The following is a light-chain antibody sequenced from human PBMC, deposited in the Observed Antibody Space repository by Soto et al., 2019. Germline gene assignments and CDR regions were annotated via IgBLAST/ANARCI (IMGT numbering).Light chain of an antibody. Sequence: DIVMTQSPDSLAVSLGERATIHCKSSQSVLYSSNNKNYLAWYQQKPGQPPKLLIYWASTRESGVPDRFSGSGSGTDFTLTISSLQAEDVAVYYCQQYYSTPRTFGQGTKVDIK. CDR3: QQYYSTPRT. J-gene: IGKJ1*01. CDR1: QSVLYSSNNKNY. V-gene: IGKV4-1*01. CDR2: WAS.